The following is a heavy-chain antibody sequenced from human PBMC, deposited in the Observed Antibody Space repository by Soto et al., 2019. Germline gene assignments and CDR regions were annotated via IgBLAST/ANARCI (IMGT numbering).Heavy chain of an antibody. V-gene: IGHV3-30*18. CDR1: GFTFSSYG. D-gene: IGHD1-26*01. J-gene: IGHJ6*02. Sequence: QVQLVESGGGVVQPGRSLRLSCAASGFTFSSYGMHWVRQAPGKGLECVAVISYDGSNKYYADSVEGRLTISRDNSKNTLYLQMNTLRAEDTAVYYCAKYFREGASYHHGMDVWGQGHTLTVSS. CDR3: AKYFREGASYHHGMDV. CDR2: ISYDGSNK.